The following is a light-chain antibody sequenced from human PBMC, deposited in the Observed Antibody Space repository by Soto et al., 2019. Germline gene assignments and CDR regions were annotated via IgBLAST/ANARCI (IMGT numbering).Light chain of an antibody. J-gene: IGKJ1*01. Sequence: DIVMTQFPDSLAVSLGERATINCKSSQTVLYSSKNRNSLAWYQQKPGQSPKLLNYWASTRQSGVPDRFSGRGSGKDFTLTSDGLESEYVAVYFCQQYFFTPPTFGQGTKVEIK. CDR1: QTVLYSSKNRNS. CDR3: QQYFFTPPT. V-gene: IGKV4-1*01. CDR2: WAS.